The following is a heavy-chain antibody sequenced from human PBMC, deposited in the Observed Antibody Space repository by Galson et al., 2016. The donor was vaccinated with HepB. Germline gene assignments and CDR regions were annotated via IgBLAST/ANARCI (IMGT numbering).Heavy chain of an antibody. CDR2: IYLSGST. CDR3: AKVLKHCGGGSCPDWYFDL. CDR1: GGSVSSDDYY. V-gene: IGHV4-30-4*01. D-gene: IGHD2-15*01. Sequence: TLSLTCTVSGGSVSSDDYYWNWIRQPPGKGLEWIGYIYLSGSTYSNPSLKSRLTMSLDTSKNQFSLNLTSVTAADTAVYYCAKVLKHCGGGSCPDWYFDLWGRGTLVTVSS. J-gene: IGHJ2*01.